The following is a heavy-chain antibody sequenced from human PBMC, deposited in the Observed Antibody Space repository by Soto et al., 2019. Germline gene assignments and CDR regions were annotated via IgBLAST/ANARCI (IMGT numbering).Heavy chain of an antibody. D-gene: IGHD4-17*01. J-gene: IGHJ4*02. V-gene: IGHV3-15*07. CDR2: LKSKTDGGTT. CDR3: STGPPASNLNY. Sequence: PGGSLRLSCVASGFTFSNAWMNWVRQAPGKGLEWVGRLKSKTDGGTTDYAAPAKGRFNISRDDSKNTLYLQMNSLKIEDTAVYYCSTGPPASNLNYWGQGTLVTVSS. CDR1: GFTFSNAW.